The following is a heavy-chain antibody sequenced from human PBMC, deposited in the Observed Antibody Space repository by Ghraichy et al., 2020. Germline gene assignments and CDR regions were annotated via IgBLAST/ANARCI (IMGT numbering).Heavy chain of an antibody. CDR3: ARDRGSGQQLGYNWFDP. J-gene: IGHJ5*02. D-gene: IGHD6-13*01. Sequence: GGSLRLSCAASGFTFSSYAMSWVRQAPGKGLEWVSAISGGGGSTYYADSVKGRFTISRDNSQNTLSLQMNSLRAEDTAVYYCARDRGSGQQLGYNWFDPWGQGTLVTVSS. CDR1: GFTFSSYA. CDR2: ISGGGGST. V-gene: IGHV3-23*01.